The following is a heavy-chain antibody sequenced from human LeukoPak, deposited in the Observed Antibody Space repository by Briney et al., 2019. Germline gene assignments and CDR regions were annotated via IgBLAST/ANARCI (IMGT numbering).Heavy chain of an antibody. J-gene: IGHJ6*04. CDR2: IIPIFGTA. CDR1: GGTFSSYA. V-gene: IGHV1-69*13. Sequence: GASVKVSCKASGGTFSSYAISWVRQAPGQGLEWMGGIIPIFGTANYAQKFQGRVTITADESTSTAYMELSSLRSEDTAVYYCAEDRGVGGYDILTGLYHYGMDVWGKGTTVTVSS. CDR3: AEDRGVGGYDILTGLYHYGMDV. D-gene: IGHD3-9*01.